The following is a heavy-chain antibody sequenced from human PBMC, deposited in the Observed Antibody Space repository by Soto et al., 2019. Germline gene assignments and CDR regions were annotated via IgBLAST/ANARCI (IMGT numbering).Heavy chain of an antibody. Sequence: QVQLQESGPGLVKPSETLSLTCTVSGGSISSYYWSWIRQPPGKGLEWIGYIYYSGSTNYNPSLXGXVXSXXDTSKNQFALQLSSVTAADTAVYYCASGRGGYFGLWGRGTLVTVSS. D-gene: IGHD3-16*01. CDR1: GGSISSYY. CDR2: IYYSGST. CDR3: ASGRGGYFGL. V-gene: IGHV4-59*08. J-gene: IGHJ2*01.